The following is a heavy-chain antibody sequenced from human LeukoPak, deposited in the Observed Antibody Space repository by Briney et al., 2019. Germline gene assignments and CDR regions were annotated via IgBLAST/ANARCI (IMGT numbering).Heavy chain of an antibody. CDR2: ISGSSGRT. Sequence: GGSLRLSCAASGFTFSNYAMSWVRQAPGKGLEWVSSISGSSGRTYYTDSVKGRFTISRGNANNTLYLQMSSLRAGDTAVYYCARDLDYGDYHFDYWGQGTLVTVSS. CDR3: ARDLDYGDYHFDY. J-gene: IGHJ4*02. CDR1: GFTFSNYA. D-gene: IGHD4-17*01. V-gene: IGHV3-23*01.